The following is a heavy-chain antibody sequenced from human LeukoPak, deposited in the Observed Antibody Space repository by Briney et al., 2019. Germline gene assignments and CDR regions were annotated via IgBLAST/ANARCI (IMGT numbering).Heavy chain of an antibody. J-gene: IGHJ6*03. Sequence: ASVKVSCKASGYTFSDYYIHWVRQVPGQGLEWMGMINPRSGTTSHAQKFQGRVTVTRDMSTSTIYMELSNLGSDDTAVYYCARDGSPGHITGITYYQHYYMDVWGKGTTVTVSS. CDR1: GYTFSDYY. D-gene: IGHD1-20*01. CDR3: ARDGSPGHITGITYYQHYYMDV. CDR2: INPRSGTT. V-gene: IGHV1-46*01.